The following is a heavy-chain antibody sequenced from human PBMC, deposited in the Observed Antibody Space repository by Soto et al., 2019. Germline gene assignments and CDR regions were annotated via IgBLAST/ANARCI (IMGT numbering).Heavy chain of an antibody. D-gene: IGHD1-1*01. Sequence: QVQLVESGGGVVQPGRSLRLSCAASGFTFSSHAMHWVRQAPGEGLEWVAVISYDGSNKYYADSVKGRFTISRDNARNTLDLQMNSLRAEDTAVYYCARDVAVGGTTGQPDYWGQGTLVTVSS. CDR1: GFTFSSHA. J-gene: IGHJ4*02. V-gene: IGHV3-30-3*01. CDR2: ISYDGSNK. CDR3: ARDVAVGGTTGQPDY.